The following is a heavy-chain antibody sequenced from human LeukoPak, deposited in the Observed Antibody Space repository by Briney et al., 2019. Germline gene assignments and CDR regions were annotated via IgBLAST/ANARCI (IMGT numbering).Heavy chain of an antibody. CDR2: IYYSGST. CDR1: GGSISSGDYY. D-gene: IGHD2-21*01. CDR3: ARQGGDEVFDY. Sequence: PSETLSLTCTVSGGSISSGDYYWSWIRQPPGKGLEWIGYIYYSGSTNYNPSLKSRVTISVDTSKNQFSLRLSSVTAADTAVYYCARQGGDEVFDYWGQGTLVTVSS. V-gene: IGHV4-30-4*01. J-gene: IGHJ4*02.